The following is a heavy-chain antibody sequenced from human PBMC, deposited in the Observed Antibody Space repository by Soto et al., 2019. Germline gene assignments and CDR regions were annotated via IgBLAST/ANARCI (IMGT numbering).Heavy chain of an antibody. CDR3: ARLPSPNWVDY. D-gene: IGHD3-16*01. CDR1: GSSISSSGYY. V-gene: IGHV4-39*01. J-gene: IGHJ4*02. Sequence: PSETLSLTCIVSGSSISSSGYYWGWIRQPPGKGLEWIASMYYNVGTYYNPSLKSRVTISVDTSANQFSLKLSSVTDADTAVYYCARLPSPNWVDYWGQGTLVTVSS. CDR2: MYYNVGT.